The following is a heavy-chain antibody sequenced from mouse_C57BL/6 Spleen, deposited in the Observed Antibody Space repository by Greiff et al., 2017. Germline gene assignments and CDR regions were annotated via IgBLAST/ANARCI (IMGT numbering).Heavy chain of an antibody. J-gene: IGHJ4*01. V-gene: IGHV5-16*01. Sequence: EVKLMESEGGLVQPGSSMKLSCTASGFTFSDYYMAWVRQVPEKGLEWVANINYDGSSTYYLDSLKSRFIISRDNAKNILYLQMSSLKSEDTATYYCARDGEDEYYAMDYWGQGTSVTVSS. CDR2: INYDGSST. CDR1: GFTFSDYY. CDR3: ARDGEDEYYAMDY.